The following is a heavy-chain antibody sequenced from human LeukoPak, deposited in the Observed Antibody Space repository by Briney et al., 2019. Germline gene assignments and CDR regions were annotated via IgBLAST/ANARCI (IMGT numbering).Heavy chain of an antibody. J-gene: IGHJ5*02. CDR2: IYYSGST. V-gene: IGHV4-59*01. Sequence: PETLSLTCTVSGGSISSYYWSWIRKPPGKGLEWIGYIYYSGSTNYNPSLKSRVTISVDTSKNQFSLKLSSVTAADTAVYYCARDLSSGYFYWFDPWGQGTLVTVSS. D-gene: IGHD3-22*01. CDR3: ARDLSSGYFYWFDP. CDR1: GGSISSYY.